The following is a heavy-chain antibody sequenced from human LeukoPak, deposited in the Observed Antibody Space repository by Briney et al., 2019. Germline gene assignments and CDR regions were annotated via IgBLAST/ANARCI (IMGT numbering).Heavy chain of an antibody. D-gene: IGHD3-22*01. J-gene: IGHJ5*02. CDR1: GFTFSSYS. CDR2: INPDGRDT. V-gene: IGHV3-7*03. CDR3: AKGSLDKYYYDSSGFVFDP. Sequence: GGSLRLSCAASGFTFSSYSMNWVRQAPGKGLEWVAHINPDGRDTYYVDSVKGRFTISRDNAQNSMYLQMNSLRAEDTAVYYCAKGSLDKYYYDSSGFVFDPWGQGTLVTVSS.